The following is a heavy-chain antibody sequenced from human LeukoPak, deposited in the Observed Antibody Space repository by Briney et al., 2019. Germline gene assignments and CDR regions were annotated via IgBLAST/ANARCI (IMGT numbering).Heavy chain of an antibody. V-gene: IGHV1-18*01. Sequence: ASVKVSFKASGYTFTSYGISWVRQAPGQGLEWMGWISAYNGNTNYAQKLQGRVTMTTDTSTSTAYMELRSLRSDDTAVYYCARDYRIAAADWYFDLWGRGTLVTVSS. J-gene: IGHJ2*01. CDR3: ARDYRIAAADWYFDL. D-gene: IGHD6-13*01. CDR1: GYTFTSYG. CDR2: ISAYNGNT.